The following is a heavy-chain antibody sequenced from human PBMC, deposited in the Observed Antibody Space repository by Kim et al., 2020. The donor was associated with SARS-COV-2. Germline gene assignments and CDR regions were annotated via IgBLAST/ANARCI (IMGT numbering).Heavy chain of an antibody. CDR2: IYPGDSSS. J-gene: IGHJ5*02. D-gene: IGHD5-18*01. CDR3: ARRGGYGPQNFFKDWLDP. V-gene: IGHV5-51*01. Sequence: GESLKISCEASGFPFIEYWIVWVRQMPGRGLEWMGSIYPGDSSSKYSPSFQGQVTYSVDTYINTAYLQWSSLKASDTAVYYCARRGGYGPQNFFKDWLDPWGQGTLVTVS. CDR1: GFPFIEYW.